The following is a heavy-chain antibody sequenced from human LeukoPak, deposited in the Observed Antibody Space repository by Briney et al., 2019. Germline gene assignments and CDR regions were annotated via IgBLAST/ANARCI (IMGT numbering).Heavy chain of an antibody. V-gene: IGHV3-30*18. D-gene: IGHD3-22*01. CDR1: GFTFSSYG. CDR2: ISYDGSNK. CDR3: AKDPSLHYYDSSEGPDY. J-gene: IGHJ4*02. Sequence: PGGSLRLSCAASGFTFSSYGMHWVRQAPGKGLEWVAVISYDGSNKYYVDSVKGRFTISRDNSKNTLYLQMNSLRAKDTAVYYCAKDPSLHYYDSSEGPDYWGQGTLVTVSS.